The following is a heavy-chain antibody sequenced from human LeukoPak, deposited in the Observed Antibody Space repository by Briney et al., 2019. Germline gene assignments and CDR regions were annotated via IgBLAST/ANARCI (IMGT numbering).Heavy chain of an antibody. D-gene: IGHD2-15*01. Sequence: GGSLRLSCAASGFTFSDYYMSWIRQAPGKGLEWVPYISSSSSYTNYADSVKGRFTISRDNAKNSLYLQMNSLRAEDTAVYYCASGYCSGGSCYSGKYDYWGQGTLVTVSS. CDR1: GFTFSDYY. V-gene: IGHV3-11*06. CDR2: ISSSSSYT. J-gene: IGHJ4*02. CDR3: ASGYCSGGSCYSGKYDY.